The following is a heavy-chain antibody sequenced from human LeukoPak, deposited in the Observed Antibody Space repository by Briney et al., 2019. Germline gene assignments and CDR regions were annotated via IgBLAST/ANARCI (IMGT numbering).Heavy chain of an antibody. CDR3: ARGRSNYYGMDV. CDR2: IYHSGST. Sequence: PSETLSLTCAVSGGSISSGGYSWSWIRQPPGKGLEWIGNIYHSGSTYYNPSLKSRVTISVDRSKSQFSLKVSSVTAADTAVYYCARGRSNYYGMDVWGQGTTVTVSS. V-gene: IGHV4-30-2*01. J-gene: IGHJ6*02. D-gene: IGHD1-26*01. CDR1: GGSISSGGYS.